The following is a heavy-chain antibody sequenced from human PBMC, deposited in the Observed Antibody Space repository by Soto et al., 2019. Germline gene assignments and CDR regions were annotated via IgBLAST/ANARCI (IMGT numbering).Heavy chain of an antibody. Sequence: QVQLVESGGGVVQPGRSLRLSCAVSGFTFRSYGMHWVRQAPGKGLEWVAGISYDGSNEDYADSVKGRFTISRDNSKNALYLQMKSLRGEDTAVYYCAKGLSVIQPWLMDAYWGQGTLVTVSS. CDR2: ISYDGSNE. V-gene: IGHV3-30*18. J-gene: IGHJ4*02. D-gene: IGHD5-18*01. CDR3: AKGLSVIQPWLMDAY. CDR1: GFTFRSYG.